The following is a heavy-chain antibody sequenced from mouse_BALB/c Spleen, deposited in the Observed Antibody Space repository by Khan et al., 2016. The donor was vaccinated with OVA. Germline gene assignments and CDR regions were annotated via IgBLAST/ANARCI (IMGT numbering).Heavy chain of an antibody. V-gene: IGHV9-4*02. J-gene: IGHJ4*01. CDR2: INTHSGVP. CDR3: AIGGAAYNRNDGGAMEY. Sequence: QIQLVQSGPELKKPGETVRISCKASGYTFTTAGIQWVQKMPGKGLKWIGWINTHSGVPKYAEDFKGRFAFSLEISVNTAYLQITNLKNEDTAKDVGAIGGAAYNRNDGGAMEYWGQGTSVTVSS. CDR1: GYTFTTAG. D-gene: IGHD2-14*01.